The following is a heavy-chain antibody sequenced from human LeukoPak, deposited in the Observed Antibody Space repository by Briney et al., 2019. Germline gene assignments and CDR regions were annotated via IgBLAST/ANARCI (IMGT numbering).Heavy chain of an antibody. D-gene: IGHD3-10*01. V-gene: IGHV3-23*01. CDR1: GFTFSSYA. J-gene: IGHJ4*02. Sequence: GGSLRLSCAASGFTFSSYAMSWVRQAPGKGLEWVSAISGSATTYYADSVRGRFIISRDNSKNTVYLQMNSLRTEDTAVYYCARSLTMVRAYDYWGQGTLVTVSS. CDR3: ARSLTMVRAYDY. CDR2: ISGSATT.